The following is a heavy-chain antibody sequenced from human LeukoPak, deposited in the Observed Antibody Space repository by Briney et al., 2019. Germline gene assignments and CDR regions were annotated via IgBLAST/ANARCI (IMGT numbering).Heavy chain of an antibody. D-gene: IGHD3-10*01. CDR2: ISYDGTNK. J-gene: IGHJ6*02. CDR1: GFIFSSYA. V-gene: IGHV3-30-3*01. Sequence: AKSLRLSCAASGFIFSSYAMHWVRQAPGKGLGWVALISYDGTNKPYADSVKGRFTISRDNSRSTLYLQMNSLRAEDTAVYYCARGHGSGSQYGLDLWGQGTTVTVSS. CDR3: ARGHGSGSQYGLDL.